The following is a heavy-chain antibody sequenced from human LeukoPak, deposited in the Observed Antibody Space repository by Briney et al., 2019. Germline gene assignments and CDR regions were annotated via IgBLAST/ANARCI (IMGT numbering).Heavy chain of an antibody. CDR1: GFTFSSYA. J-gene: IGHJ4*02. CDR3: AKDLPGIAVAGLFDY. D-gene: IGHD6-19*01. V-gene: IGHV3-30-3*01. CDR2: ISYDGSNK. Sequence: GRSLRLSCAASGFTFSSYAMHWVRQAPGKGLEWVAVISYDGSNKYYADSVKGRFTISRDNSKNTLYLQMNSLRAEDTAVYYCAKDLPGIAVAGLFDYWGQGTLVTVSS.